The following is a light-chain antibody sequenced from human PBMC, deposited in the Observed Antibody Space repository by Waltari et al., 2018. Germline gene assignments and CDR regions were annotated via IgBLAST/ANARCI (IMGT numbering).Light chain of an antibody. V-gene: IGKV1-8*01. Sequence: AIRMTQSPSSLSASTGDRVTITCRASQGISSYLAWYQQKPGKAPKPLIYAASTLQSGVPSRFSGSGSGTDFTLTISCLQSEDFATYYCQQYYSYPPTFGGGTKVEIK. CDR2: AAS. J-gene: IGKJ4*01. CDR1: QGISSY. CDR3: QQYYSYPPT.